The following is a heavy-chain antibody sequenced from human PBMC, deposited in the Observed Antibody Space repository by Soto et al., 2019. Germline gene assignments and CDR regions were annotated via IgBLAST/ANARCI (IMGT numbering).Heavy chain of an antibody. J-gene: IGHJ6*01. CDR2: ISGSGGST. Sequence: SGGSLRLSCAASGFTFSSYAMSWVRQAPGKGLEWVSAISGSGGSTYYADSVKGRFTISRDNSKNTLYLQMNSLRAEDTAVYYCAKDLLVWVKGYYYGMDVWGQGTTVTVSS. CDR3: AKDLLVWVKGYYYGMDV. CDR1: GFTFSSYA. V-gene: IGHV3-23*01. D-gene: IGHD6-13*01.